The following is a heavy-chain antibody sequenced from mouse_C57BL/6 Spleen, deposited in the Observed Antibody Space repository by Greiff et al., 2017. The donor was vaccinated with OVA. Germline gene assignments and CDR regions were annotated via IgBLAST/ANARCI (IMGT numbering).Heavy chain of an antibody. V-gene: IGHV1-80*01. J-gene: IGHJ1*03. CDR1: GYAFSSYW. D-gene: IGHD2-4*01. Sequence: QVHVKQSGAELVKPGASVKISCKASGYAFSSYWMNWVKQRPGKGLEWIGQIYPGDGDTNYNGKFKGKATLTADKSSSTAYMQLSSLSSADSAVFFCARLLDYTWYFGVRGTGTTVTVPS. CDR3: ARLLDYTWYFGV. CDR2: IYPGDGDT.